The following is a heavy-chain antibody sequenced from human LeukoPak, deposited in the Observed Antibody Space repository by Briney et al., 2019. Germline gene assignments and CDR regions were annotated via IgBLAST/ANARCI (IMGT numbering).Heavy chain of an antibody. J-gene: IGHJ6*02. CDR2: IYYSGST. CDR1: GGSISSYY. D-gene: IGHD3-10*01. Sequence: PSETLSLTCTVSGGSISSYYWSWIRQPPGEGLEWIGYIYYSGSTNYNPSLKSRVTISVDTSKNQFSLKLSSVTAADTAVYYCASITMVRGVRYRYYYYGMDVWGQGTTVTVSS. CDR3: ASITMVRGVRYRYYYYGMDV. V-gene: IGHV4-59*08.